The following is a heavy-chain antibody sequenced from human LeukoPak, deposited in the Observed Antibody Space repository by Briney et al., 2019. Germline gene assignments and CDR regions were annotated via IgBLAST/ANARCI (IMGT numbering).Heavy chain of an antibody. CDR3: ARVRILYPSFDY. Sequence: GGSLRLSCAVSGFTFSTYWMSWVRQAPGKGLEWVANIKQDGSEKYYVDSVKGRFTISRDNAKNSLYLQMNSLRAEDTAVYYCARVRILYPSFDYWGQGTLVTVSS. J-gene: IGHJ4*02. D-gene: IGHD1-14*01. V-gene: IGHV3-7*01. CDR2: IKQDGSEK. CDR1: GFTFSTYW.